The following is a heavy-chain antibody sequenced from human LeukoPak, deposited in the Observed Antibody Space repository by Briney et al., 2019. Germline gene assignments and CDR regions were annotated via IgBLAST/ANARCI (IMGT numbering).Heavy chain of an antibody. J-gene: IGHJ6*02. CDR2: INPSGGST. CDR1: GYTFTSYY. CDR3: ARVFREGQQLVQGYYYGMDV. D-gene: IGHD6-13*01. V-gene: IGHV1-46*01. Sequence: WASVKVSCKASGYTFTSYYMHWVRQAPGQGLEWMGIINPSGGSTSYAQKFQGGVTMTRDTSTSTVYMELGSLRSEDTAVYYCARVFREGQQLVQGYYYGMDVWGQGTTVTVSS.